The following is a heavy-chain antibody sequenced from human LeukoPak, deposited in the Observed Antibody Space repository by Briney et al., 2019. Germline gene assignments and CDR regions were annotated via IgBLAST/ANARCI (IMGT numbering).Heavy chain of an antibody. Sequence: PSETLSLTCAVYGGSFSGYYWSWIRQPPGKGLEWIGEINHSGSTNYNPSLKSRVTISVDTSKNQFSLKLSSVTAADTAVYYCARADYGAYVGWFAPWGQGTLVTVSS. D-gene: IGHD4-17*01. CDR2: INHSGST. CDR1: GGSFSGYY. V-gene: IGHV4-34*01. CDR3: ARADYGAYVGWFAP. J-gene: IGHJ5*02.